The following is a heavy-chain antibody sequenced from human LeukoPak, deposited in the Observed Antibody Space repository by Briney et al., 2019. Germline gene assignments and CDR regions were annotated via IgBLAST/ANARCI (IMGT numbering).Heavy chain of an antibody. Sequence: GGSLRLSCTASGFSISANAMSWVRQAPGKGLEWVSIVRGWSDSTSYADSVKGRFTISRDRSKNTLNLQIISLRAEDTAVYYCAPRRPELLTDYWGQGTLVTVSS. CDR2: VRGWSDST. CDR1: GFSISANA. D-gene: IGHD1-26*01. J-gene: IGHJ4*02. CDR3: APRRPELLTDY. V-gene: IGHV3-23*01.